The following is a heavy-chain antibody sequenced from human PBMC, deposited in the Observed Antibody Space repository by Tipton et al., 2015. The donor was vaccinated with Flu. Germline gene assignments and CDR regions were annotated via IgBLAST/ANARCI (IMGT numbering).Heavy chain of an antibody. CDR1: GGSINSRSYY. J-gene: IGHJ4*02. CDR2: IYYSGVT. V-gene: IGHV4-39*07. CDR3: ARDYLLGDLSFFDN. D-gene: IGHD3-16*02. Sequence: TLSLTCTVSGGSINSRSYYWGWIRQPPGKGLEWIGNIYYSGVTYYNSSLKSRVTISIDKSRNQFSLKLSSVTVADTAVYYCARDYLLGDLSFFDNWGQGTLVTVSS.